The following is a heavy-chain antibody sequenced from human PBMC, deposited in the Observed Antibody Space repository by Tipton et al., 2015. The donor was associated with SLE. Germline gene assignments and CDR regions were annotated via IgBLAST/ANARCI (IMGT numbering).Heavy chain of an antibody. V-gene: IGHV4-59*12. J-gene: IGHJ3*02. CDR1: GGSISSYY. D-gene: IGHD4-17*01. Sequence: TLSLTCTVSGGSISSYYWSWIRQPPGKGLEWIGYIYYSGSTNYNPSLKSRVTISVDKSKNQFSLNLNSVTAADTAVYYCARDRDGDDRDVLDIWGQGTLVTVSS. CDR2: IYYSGST. CDR3: ARDRDGDDRDVLDI.